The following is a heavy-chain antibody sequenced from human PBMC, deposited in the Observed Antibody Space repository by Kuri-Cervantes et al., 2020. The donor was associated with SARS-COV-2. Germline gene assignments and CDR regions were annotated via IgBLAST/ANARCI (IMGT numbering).Heavy chain of an antibody. D-gene: IGHD6-19*01. J-gene: IGHJ6*03. Sequence: SVKVSCKASGYTFTSYDINWVRQAPGQGLEWMGGIIPMFDSLNYAQKFQGRVTLTTDESTSTAYMELSSLTSEDTAVYYCGSTIAVAGVGVYYHLDVWGKGTTVTVSS. CDR1: GYTFTSYD. CDR3: GSTIAVAGVGVYYHLDV. CDR2: IIPMFDSL. V-gene: IGHV1-69*05.